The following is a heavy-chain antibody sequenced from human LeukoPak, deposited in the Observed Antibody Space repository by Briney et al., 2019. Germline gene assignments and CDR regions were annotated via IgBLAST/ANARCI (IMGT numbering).Heavy chain of an antibody. D-gene: IGHD5-24*01. J-gene: IGHJ4*02. CDR1: GYSFTSYW. CDR2: IYPGDSDT. CDR3: ARRGREMATIRGAFDY. Sequence: GESLKISCKGSGYSFTSYWIGWARQMPGKGLEWMGIIYPGDSDTRYSPSFQGQVTISADKSISTAYLQWSSLKASDTAMYYCARRGREMATIRGAFDYWGQGTLVTVSS. V-gene: IGHV5-51*01.